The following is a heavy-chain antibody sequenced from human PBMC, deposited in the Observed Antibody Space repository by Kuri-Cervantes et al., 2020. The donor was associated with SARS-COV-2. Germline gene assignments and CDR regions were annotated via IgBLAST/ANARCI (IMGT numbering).Heavy chain of an antibody. D-gene: IGHD3-3*01. Sequence: GESLKISCAASGFTFSSYAMSWVRQAPGKGLEWVSGISGSGSNTHYADSVKGRFTISRDNSKNTLDLQINSLRGEDTAVYYCARASGYDFWSGYNYYYYYMDVWGKGTTVTVSS. V-gene: IGHV3-23*01. CDR2: ISGSGSNT. CDR1: GFTFSSYA. J-gene: IGHJ6*03. CDR3: ARASGYDFWSGYNYYYYYMDV.